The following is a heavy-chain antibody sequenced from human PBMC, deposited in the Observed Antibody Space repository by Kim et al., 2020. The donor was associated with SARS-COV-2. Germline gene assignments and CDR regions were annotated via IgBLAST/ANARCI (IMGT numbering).Heavy chain of an antibody. CDR3: AKGTHTSGWYGDYFDY. D-gene: IGHD6-19*01. J-gene: IGHJ4*02. Sequence: SVKGRFTISRDSSRNTVYLQMDSLRAEDTAIYYCAKGTHTSGWYGDYFDYWGQGTRVTVSS. V-gene: IGHV3-23*01.